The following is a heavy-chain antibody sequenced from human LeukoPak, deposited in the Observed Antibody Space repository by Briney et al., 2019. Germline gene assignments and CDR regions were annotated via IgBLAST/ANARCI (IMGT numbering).Heavy chain of an antibody. CDR2: IRSKANSYAT. Sequence: PGGSLRLSCAASGFTSSGSAMHWVRQASGKGLEWVGRIRSKANSYATAYAASVKGRFTISRDDSKNTAYLQMNSLKTEDTAVYYCTIRITIFGVVVDYWGQGTLVTVSS. CDR3: TIRITIFGVVVDY. D-gene: IGHD3-3*01. CDR1: GFTSSGSA. J-gene: IGHJ4*02. V-gene: IGHV3-73*01.